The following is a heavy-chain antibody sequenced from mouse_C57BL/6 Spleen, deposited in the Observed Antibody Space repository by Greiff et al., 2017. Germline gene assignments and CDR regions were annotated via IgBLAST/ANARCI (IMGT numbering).Heavy chain of an antibody. V-gene: IGHV3-6*01. D-gene: IGHD1-1*01. CDR3: ARDHGLLHYFDY. J-gene: IGHJ2*01. Sequence: DVQLQESVPGLVKPSQSLSLTCSVTGYSITSGYYRNWIRQFPGNKLEWMGYISYDGSNNYNPSLKNQISITRDTSKNQFFLKLQSVTPKDTATYICARDHGLLHYFDYGGQGTTLTGSS. CDR1: GYSITSGYY. CDR2: ISYDGSN.